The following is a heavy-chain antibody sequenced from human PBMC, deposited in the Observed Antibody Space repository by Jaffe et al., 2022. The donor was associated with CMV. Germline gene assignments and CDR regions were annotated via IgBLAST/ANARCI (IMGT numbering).Heavy chain of an antibody. D-gene: IGHD6-6*01. CDR1: GFTFDDYA. J-gene: IGHJ6*02. CDR3: AKDTYAISSSSENYYYYGMDV. Sequence: EVQLVESGGGLVQPGRSLRLSCAASGFTFDDYAMHWVRQAPGKGLEWVSGISWNSGSIGYADSVKGRFTISRDNAKNSLYLQMNSLRAEDTALYYCAKDTYAISSSSENYYYYGMDVWGQGTKVTVSS. V-gene: IGHV3-9*01. CDR2: ISWNSGSI.